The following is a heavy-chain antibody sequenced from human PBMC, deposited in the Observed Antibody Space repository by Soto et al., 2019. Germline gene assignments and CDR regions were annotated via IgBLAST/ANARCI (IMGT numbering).Heavy chain of an antibody. J-gene: IGHJ4*02. CDR3: ARGDSSGYYYHFDY. D-gene: IGHD3-22*01. Sequence: QVDLVQSGAEVKKPGSSVKVSCKASGDTFSNYAISWVRQAPGQGLEWMGGIIPIFGTANYAQKFQGRVTITADESTGAAYLELSRLRSEDTAFYYCARGDSSGYYYHFDYWGQGTLLTVSS. CDR1: GDTFSNYA. V-gene: IGHV1-69*19. CDR2: IIPIFGTA.